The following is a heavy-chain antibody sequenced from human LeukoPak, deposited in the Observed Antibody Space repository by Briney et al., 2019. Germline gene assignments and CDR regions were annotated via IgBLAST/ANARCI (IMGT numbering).Heavy chain of an antibody. CDR3: ARCLTLYGMDV. V-gene: IGHV1-46*02. D-gene: IGHD5/OR15-5a*01. CDR2: INPSGGST. J-gene: IGHJ6*02. Sequence: ASVKVSCKASGYTFHSHYMHWVRQAPGQGLEWVGIINPSGGSTSYAQKFQGRVTMTRDTSTSTVYMELSSLRSEDTAVYYRARCLTLYGMDVWGQGTTVTVSS. CDR1: GYTFHSHY.